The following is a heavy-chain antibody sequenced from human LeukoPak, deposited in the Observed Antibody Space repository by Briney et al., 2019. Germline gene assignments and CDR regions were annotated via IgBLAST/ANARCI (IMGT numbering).Heavy chain of an antibody. D-gene: IGHD6-19*01. CDR1: GFTFSSYT. CDR3: ARDLAVAGHNWFDP. CDR2: ISSSSDFI. J-gene: IGHJ5*02. Sequence: PGGSLRLSCVGSGFTFSSYTMNWVRQAPGKGLEWVSFISSSSDFIYYADSVKGRFTISRDNAKNSLYPQMNSLRVEDTAVYYCARDLAVAGHNWFDPWGQGTLVIVSS. V-gene: IGHV3-21*06.